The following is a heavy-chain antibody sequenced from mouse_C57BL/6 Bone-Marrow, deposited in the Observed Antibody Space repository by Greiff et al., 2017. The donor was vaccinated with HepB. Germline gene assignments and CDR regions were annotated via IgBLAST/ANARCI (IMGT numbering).Heavy chain of an antibody. CDR3: TRSYYGSSHWYFDV. D-gene: IGHD1-1*01. J-gene: IGHJ1*03. CDR2: IYPGNSDT. Sequence: VQLQQSGTVLARPGASVKMSCKTSGYTFTSYWMHWVKQRPGQGLEWIGAIYPGNSDTSYNQKFKGKAKLTAVTSASTAYMELSSLTNEDSAVYYCTRSYYGSSHWYFDVWGTGTTVTVSS. V-gene: IGHV1-5*01. CDR1: GYTFTSYW.